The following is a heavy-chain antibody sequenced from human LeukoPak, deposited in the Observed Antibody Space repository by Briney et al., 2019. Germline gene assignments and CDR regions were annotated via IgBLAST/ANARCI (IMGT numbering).Heavy chain of an antibody. V-gene: IGHV4-39*01. CDR2: IYYSGST. D-gene: IGHD2-21*01. J-gene: IGHJ4*02. CDR1: GGSISSSSYY. Sequence: PSETLSLTCTVSGGSISSSSYYWGWIRQPPGKGLEWIGSIYYSGSTCYNPSLKSRVTISVDTSKNQFSLRLSSVTAADTAVYYCARARDGPLRYFDYWGQGTLVTVSS. CDR3: ARARDGPLRYFDY.